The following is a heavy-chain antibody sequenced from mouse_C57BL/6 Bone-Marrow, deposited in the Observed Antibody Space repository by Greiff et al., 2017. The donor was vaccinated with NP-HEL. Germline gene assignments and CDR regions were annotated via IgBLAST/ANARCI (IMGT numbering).Heavy chain of an antibody. J-gene: IGHJ2*01. Sequence: VQRVESGAELVRPGASVKLSCKASGYTFTDYYINWVKQRPGQGLEWIARIYPGSGNTYYNEKFKGKATLTAEKSSSTAYMQLSSLTSEDSAVYFCARYYYGSSYGYWGQGTTLTVSS. CDR3: ARYYYGSSYGY. D-gene: IGHD1-1*01. V-gene: IGHV1-76*01. CDR2: IYPGSGNT. CDR1: GYTFTDYY.